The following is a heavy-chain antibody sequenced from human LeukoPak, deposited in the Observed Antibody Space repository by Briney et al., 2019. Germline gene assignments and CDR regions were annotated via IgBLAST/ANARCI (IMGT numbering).Heavy chain of an antibody. CDR3: ARGIAAAGIPFDY. V-gene: IGHV3-21*01. CDR2: ISSSSSYI. Sequence: GGSLRLSCAASGFTFSSYSMNWVRQAPGKGLEWVSSISSSSSYIYYADSVKGRFTIPRDNAKNSLYLQMNSLRAEDTAVYYCARGIAAAGIPFDYWGQGTLVTVSS. J-gene: IGHJ4*02. D-gene: IGHD6-13*01. CDR1: GFTFSSYS.